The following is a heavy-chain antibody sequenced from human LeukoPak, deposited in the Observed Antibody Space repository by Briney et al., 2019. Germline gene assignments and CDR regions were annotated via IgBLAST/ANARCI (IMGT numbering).Heavy chain of an antibody. V-gene: IGHV3-23*01. D-gene: IGHD1-26*01. CDR1: GFTFSNAW. CDR3: ATSKVGAAFDY. CDR2: IRGSGDST. Sequence: GGSLRLSCAASGFTFSNAWMSWVRQAPGKGLEWLSAIRGSGDSTYYADSVKGRFTISRDNSKNTLYLQMNSLRAEDTAVYYCATSKVGAAFDYWGQGTLVTVSS. J-gene: IGHJ4*02.